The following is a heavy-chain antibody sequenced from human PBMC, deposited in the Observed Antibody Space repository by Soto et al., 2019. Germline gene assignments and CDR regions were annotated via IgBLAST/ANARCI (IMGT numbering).Heavy chain of an antibody. Sequence: QVQLVQSGGEVKRPGASVKVSCKTSGYTFSNYGITWVRQAPGQPLEWLGWISLYSDGTNYAQKFQGRVSMTTDTSKTTAYSELRSLRSDDTAVYYCTRVVPGAEAWFGPWGQGTLVTVSS. CDR1: GYTFSNYG. CDR3: TRVVPGAEAWFGP. CDR2: ISLYSDGT. D-gene: IGHD2-2*01. V-gene: IGHV1-18*01. J-gene: IGHJ5*02.